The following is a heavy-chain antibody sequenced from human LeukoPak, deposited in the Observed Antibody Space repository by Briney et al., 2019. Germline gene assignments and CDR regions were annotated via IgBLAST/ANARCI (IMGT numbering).Heavy chain of an antibody. CDR3: ARDSSSGWRPFDY. V-gene: IGHV4-59*01. Sequence: SETLSPTCTVSGGSISSYYWSWIRQPPGKGLEWIGYIYYSGSTNYNPSLKSRVTISVDTSKNQFSLKLSSVTAADTAVYYCARDSSSGWRPFDYWGQGTLVTASS. D-gene: IGHD6-19*01. CDR2: IYYSGST. J-gene: IGHJ4*02. CDR1: GGSISSYY.